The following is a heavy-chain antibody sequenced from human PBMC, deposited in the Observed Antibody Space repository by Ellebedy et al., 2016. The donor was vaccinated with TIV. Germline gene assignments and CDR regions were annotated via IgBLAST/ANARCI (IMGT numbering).Heavy chain of an antibody. Sequence: SETLSLTXEVDIVSFSGYYWAWIRQPSGKVLEWIGDINHRGATKYLSSLQSRVTISLDTSKKQFSLIITSVTAADTAFYYCARGSMVRGLAGWGQGTLVTVSS. V-gene: IGHV4-34*01. D-gene: IGHD3-10*01. J-gene: IGHJ4*02. CDR2: INHRGAT. CDR1: IVSFSGYY. CDR3: ARGSMVRGLAG.